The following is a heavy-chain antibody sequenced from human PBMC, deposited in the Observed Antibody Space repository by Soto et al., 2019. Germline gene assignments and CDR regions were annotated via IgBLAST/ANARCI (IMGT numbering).Heavy chain of an antibody. D-gene: IGHD1-1*01. CDR3: GSNTMVRGTTGTTSYYYYYMDV. Sequence: SETLSLTCTVSGGSISSYYWSWIRQPPGKGLEWIGYIYYSGSTNYNPSLKSRVTISVDTSKNQFSLKLSSVTAADTAVYYCGSNTMVRGTTGTTSYYYYYMDVWGKGTTVTVSS. CDR1: GGSISSYY. CDR2: IYYSGST. V-gene: IGHV4-59*01. J-gene: IGHJ6*03.